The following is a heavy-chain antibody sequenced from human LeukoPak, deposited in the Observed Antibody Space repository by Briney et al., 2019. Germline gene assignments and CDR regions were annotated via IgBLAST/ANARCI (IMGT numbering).Heavy chain of an antibody. V-gene: IGHV4-39*07. J-gene: IGHJ4*02. CDR3: ARVSYDSSGYYSAPLDY. CDR2: IYYSGSP. D-gene: IGHD3-22*01. CDR1: GGSISSSSYY. Sequence: SETLSLTCTVSGGSISSSSYYWGWIRQPPGKGLEWIGSIYYSGSPYYTPSLKSRVTISVDTSKNQFSLKLSSVTAADTAVYYCARVSYDSSGYYSAPLDYWGQGTLVTVSS.